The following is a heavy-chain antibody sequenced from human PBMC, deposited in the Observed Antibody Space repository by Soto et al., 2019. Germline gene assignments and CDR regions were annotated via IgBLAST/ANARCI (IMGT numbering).Heavy chain of an antibody. D-gene: IGHD2-2*01. CDR1: GFTFSSYA. Sequence: QVQLVESGGGVVQPGRSLRLSCAASGFTFSSYAMHWVRQAPGKGLEWVAVISYDGSNKYYADSVKGRFTISRDNSKNTLYLQMNSLRAEVTAVYYCARGPSSLTRFDYWGQGTLVTVSS. J-gene: IGHJ4*02. CDR3: ARGPSSLTRFDY. V-gene: IGHV3-30-3*01. CDR2: ISYDGSNK.